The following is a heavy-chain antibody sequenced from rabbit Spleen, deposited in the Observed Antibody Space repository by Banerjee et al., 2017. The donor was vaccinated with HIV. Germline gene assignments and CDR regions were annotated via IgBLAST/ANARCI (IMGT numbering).Heavy chain of an antibody. J-gene: IGHJ4*01. V-gene: IGHV1S47*01. CDR1: GFDFSRYG. CDR3: VRDTWAFNL. Sequence: QQQLEESGGGLVKPGGTLTLTCKASGFDFSRYGMSWVRQAPGKGLEWIGYIDPVFGSTYYASWVNGRFSISRENTQNTVSLQMNSLTAADTATYFCVRDTWAFNLWGPGTLVTVS. D-gene: IGHD3-1*01. CDR2: IDPVFGST.